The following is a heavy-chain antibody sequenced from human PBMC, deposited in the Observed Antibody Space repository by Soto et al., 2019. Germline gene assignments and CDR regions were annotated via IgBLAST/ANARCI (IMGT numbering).Heavy chain of an antibody. CDR3: GRLDKFNGGWS. V-gene: IGHV3-30*14. J-gene: IGHJ4*02. CDR2: VSHDGKSG. CDR1: GFTFSSYA. Sequence: QVQLVESGGGVVQPGRSLRLSCAASGFTFSSYAMHWVRRAPGKGLEWVAAVSHDGKSGFYADSVSGRFTVSRDNSNSLVYLQMDRLRPEDTAHFYCGRLDKFNGGWSWGQGTAVTVSS. D-gene: IGHD6-19*01.